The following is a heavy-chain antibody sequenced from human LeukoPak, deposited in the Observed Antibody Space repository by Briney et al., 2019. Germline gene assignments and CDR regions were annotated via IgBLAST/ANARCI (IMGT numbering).Heavy chain of an antibody. J-gene: IGHJ4*02. CDR2: IRYDGTNK. V-gene: IGHV3-30*02. D-gene: IGHD5-18*01. Sequence: PGGSLRLSCAASGSTFTYYAIHWVRQAPGKGLEWVAFIRYDGTNKNYADSVKGRFTISRDNSKNTLYLQMNSLRVEDTAVYYCAKARTRGYSYGSFDYWGQGTLVTVSS. CDR1: GSTFTYYA. CDR3: AKARTRGYSYGSFDY.